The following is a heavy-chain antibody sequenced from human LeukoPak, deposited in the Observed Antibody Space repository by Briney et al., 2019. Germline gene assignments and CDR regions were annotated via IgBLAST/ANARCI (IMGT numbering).Heavy chain of an antibody. D-gene: IGHD3-10*01. CDR3: ARDPMVRGSDWFDP. Sequence: ASVKVSCKASGYTFTGYYMHWVRQAPGQGLEWMGWINPNSGGTNHAQKFQGRVTMTRDTSISTAYMELSRLRSDDTAVYYCARDPMVRGSDWFDPWGQGTLVTVSS. CDR1: GYTFTGYY. V-gene: IGHV1-2*02. J-gene: IGHJ5*02. CDR2: INPNSGGT.